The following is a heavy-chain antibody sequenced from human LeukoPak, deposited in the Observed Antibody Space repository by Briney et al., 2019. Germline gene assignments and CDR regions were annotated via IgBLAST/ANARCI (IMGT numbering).Heavy chain of an antibody. CDR2: INGDGSST. CDR1: GFTFSSYW. J-gene: IGHJ4*02. CDR3: ARGDWGIAVALGY. V-gene: IGHV3-74*01. Sequence: GGSLRLSCAASGFTFSSYWTHWVRHAPGKGLVWVSRINGDGSSTTYADSVKGRFTISRDNAMNTLYLQMNSLRAEDTAVYYCARGDWGIAVALGYWGQGTLVTVSS. D-gene: IGHD6-19*01.